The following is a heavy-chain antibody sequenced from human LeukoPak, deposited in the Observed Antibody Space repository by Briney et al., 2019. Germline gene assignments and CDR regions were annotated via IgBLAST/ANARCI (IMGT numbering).Heavy chain of an antibody. V-gene: IGHV3-74*01. CDR2: INSDGSST. D-gene: IGHD6-6*01. CDR1: GFTFSSYW. J-gene: IGHJ4*02. CDR3: ARVSWQLDRYFDY. Sequence: GGSLRLSCAASGFTFSSYWMHWVRQAPGKGLVWVSRINSDGSSTSYADSVKGRFTISRDNAKNALYLQMNSLRAEDTAVYYCARVSWQLDRYFDYWGQGTLVTVSS.